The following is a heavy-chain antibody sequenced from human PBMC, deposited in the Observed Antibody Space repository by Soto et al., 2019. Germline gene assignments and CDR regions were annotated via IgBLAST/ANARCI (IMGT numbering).Heavy chain of an antibody. CDR1: GFNTRFYS. CDR2: LSRSGGAT. CDR3: SKGEMSTIRNSFDP. D-gene: IGHD1-7*01. Sequence: SGGSLRLSCTASGFNTRFYSMSWVRQTPGKGLEWVAALSRSGGATYYADSVRGRFTISRDASKDTLFPQMSNLRAEDTALYYCSKGEMSTIRNSFDPWGQGTLVTVSS. V-gene: IGHV3-23*01. J-gene: IGHJ5*02.